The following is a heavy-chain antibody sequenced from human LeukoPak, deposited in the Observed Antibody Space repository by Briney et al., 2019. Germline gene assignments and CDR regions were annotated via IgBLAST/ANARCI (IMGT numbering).Heavy chain of an antibody. J-gene: IGHJ4*02. CDR3: AKEGADGDYLDY. CDR1: RFIFSNYA. Sequence: PGGSLRLSCAASRFIFSNYAMLWVRQAPGKGLDWVAVISYHGRDQFYADSVKGRFTISRDSSKDTLYLQMNSLRAEDTAVYYCAKEGADGDYLDYWGQGTLVTVSS. V-gene: IGHV3-30*04. CDR2: ISYHGRDQ. D-gene: IGHD4-17*01.